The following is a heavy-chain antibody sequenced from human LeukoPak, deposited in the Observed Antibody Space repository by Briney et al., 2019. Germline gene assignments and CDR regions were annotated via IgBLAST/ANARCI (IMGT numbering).Heavy chain of an antibody. V-gene: IGHV3-23*01. CDR2: ITGSGGST. D-gene: IGHD3-10*01. Sequence: GGSLRLSCAASGFTFSSYAMSWVRQAPGKGLEWVSAITGSGGSTYYADSVKGRFTISRDNSKNALYVQMTSLRAEDTAVYYCAKTYQYDSGSYSHFDDWGQGTLVTVSS. CDR1: GFTFSSYA. J-gene: IGHJ4*02. CDR3: AKTYQYDSGSYSHFDD.